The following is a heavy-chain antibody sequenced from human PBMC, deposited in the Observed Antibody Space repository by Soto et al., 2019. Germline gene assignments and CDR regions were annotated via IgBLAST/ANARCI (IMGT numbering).Heavy chain of an antibody. J-gene: IGHJ4*02. CDR3: ARAGSSWYDALDY. V-gene: IGHV4-59*01. CDR2: IYYTGGTP. Sequence: SETLSLTCTVSGGSINNYYWSWIRQPPGKGLEWIGYIYYTGGTPDYNPSLKSRVTISIDTSKKQFSLKLTSVTGADTAVYFCARAGSSWYDALDYWGRGTLVTVSS. CDR1: GGSINNYY. D-gene: IGHD6-13*01.